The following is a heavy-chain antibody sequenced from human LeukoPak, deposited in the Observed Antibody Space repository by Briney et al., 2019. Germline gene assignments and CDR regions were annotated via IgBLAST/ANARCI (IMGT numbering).Heavy chain of an antibody. CDR2: INTNTAKP. V-gene: IGHV7-4-1*02. CDR1: GYTFNTYA. CDR3: ARSGADNWNYEFDY. Sequence: GASVKVSCKASGYTFNTYAMNWVRQAPGQGLGWMGWINTNTAKPTYVQGFRGRFEFSLDTSVSTAYLQISSLKTDDPAVYYCARSGADNWNYEFDYWGQGTLITVSS. D-gene: IGHD1-7*01. J-gene: IGHJ4*02.